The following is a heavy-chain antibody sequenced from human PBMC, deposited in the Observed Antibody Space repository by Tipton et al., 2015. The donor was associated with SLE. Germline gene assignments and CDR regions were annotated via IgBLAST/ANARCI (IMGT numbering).Heavy chain of an antibody. D-gene: IGHD7-27*01. CDR3: ARDPNGGYGSFDY. CDR1: NYSISSGYY. J-gene: IGHJ4*02. Sequence: TLSLTCTVSNYSISSGYYWGWIRQPQGKGLEWIGSMYHSGATFYNASLKSRVTISVDTSKNQFSLKLSSVTAADTALYYCARDPNGGYGSFDYWGQGTLVTVSS. CDR2: MYHSGAT. V-gene: IGHV4-38-2*02.